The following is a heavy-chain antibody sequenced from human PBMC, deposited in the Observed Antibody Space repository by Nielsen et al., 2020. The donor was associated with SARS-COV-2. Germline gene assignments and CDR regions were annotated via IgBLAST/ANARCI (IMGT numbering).Heavy chain of an antibody. Sequence: GESLKISCKGSGYDFSNYWITWVRQMPGKGLEWMGRIGPTDSYTNYSPSFQGQVTISADESISTTYLQWRSLKASDTAMYYCAREGRDDSGTERHGMDVWGRGTTVTVSS. J-gene: IGHJ6*02. D-gene: IGHD3-10*01. CDR2: IGPTDSYT. CDR1: GYDFSNYW. V-gene: IGHV5-10-1*04. CDR3: AREGRDDSGTERHGMDV.